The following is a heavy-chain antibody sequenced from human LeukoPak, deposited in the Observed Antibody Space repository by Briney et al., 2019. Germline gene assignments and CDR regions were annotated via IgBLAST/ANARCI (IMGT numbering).Heavy chain of an antibody. Sequence: PGTSPRLSCAASGFTFSSYAMHWVRQAPGKGLEWVAVISYDGSNKYYADSVKGRFTISRDNSKNTLYLQMNSLRAEDTAVYYCARDPSPYSVSDDYYYGMDVWGQGTTVTVSS. J-gene: IGHJ6*02. CDR1: GFTFSSYA. D-gene: IGHD3-16*01. CDR3: ARDPSPYSVSDDYYYGMDV. V-gene: IGHV3-30*04. CDR2: ISYDGSNK.